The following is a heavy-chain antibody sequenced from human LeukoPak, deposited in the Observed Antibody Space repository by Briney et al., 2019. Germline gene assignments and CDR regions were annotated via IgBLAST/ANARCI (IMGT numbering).Heavy chain of an antibody. Sequence: SETLSPTCTVSGVSSSSSYWSWIRQPPGKGLEWIGYIFYTGDSNHNPSFKSRVSISLDTSKDQISLKLSSVTAADTAVYYCARHRFASPLDSWGQGTLVTVSS. D-gene: IGHD2-21*01. CDR2: IFYTGDS. CDR3: ARHRFASPLDS. CDR1: GVSSSSSY. J-gene: IGHJ4*02. V-gene: IGHV4-59*08.